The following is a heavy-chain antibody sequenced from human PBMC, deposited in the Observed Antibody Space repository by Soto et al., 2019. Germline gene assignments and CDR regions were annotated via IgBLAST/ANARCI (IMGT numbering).Heavy chain of an antibody. CDR1: GGSISSGDYY. D-gene: IGHD5-18*01. J-gene: IGHJ6*02. Sequence: SETLSLTCTVSGGSISSGDYYWSWIRQPPGKGLEWIGYIYYSGSTYYNPSLKSRVTISVDTSKNQFSLKLSSVTAADTAVYYCAREIRGYSYGFGDYYYGMDVWAQGTTVIVSS. CDR2: IYYSGST. CDR3: AREIRGYSYGFGDYYYGMDV. V-gene: IGHV4-30-4*01.